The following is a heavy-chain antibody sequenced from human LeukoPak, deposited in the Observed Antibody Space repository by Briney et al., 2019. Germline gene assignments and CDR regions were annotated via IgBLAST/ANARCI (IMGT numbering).Heavy chain of an antibody. CDR2: IKQDGSEK. CDR1: GFTFSSYW. CDR3: AREAGIPPSTQQWPTSVDY. Sequence: GGSLRLSCVASGFTFSSYWMSWVRQAPGKGLQWVANIKQDGSEKYYVDSVKGRFTISRDNAKNSLYLQMNSLRAEDTAVYYCAREAGIPPSTQQWPTSVDYWGQGTLVTVSS. J-gene: IGHJ4*02. V-gene: IGHV3-7*05. D-gene: IGHD5-18*01.